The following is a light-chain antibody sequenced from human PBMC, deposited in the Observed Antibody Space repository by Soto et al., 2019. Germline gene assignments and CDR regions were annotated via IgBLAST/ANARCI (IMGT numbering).Light chain of an antibody. CDR1: QSLLHSNGYNY. CDR2: LGS. J-gene: IGKJ4*01. V-gene: IGKV2-28*01. Sequence: DIVMTQSPLSLPVTPGEPASISCRSSQSLLHSNGYNYLDWYLQKPGQSPQLLIYLGSNRASGVPDRFSGSGLGTDFTLKISRVEAEDVGVYYCMQALQTRTFGGGTKVEIK. CDR3: MQALQTRT.